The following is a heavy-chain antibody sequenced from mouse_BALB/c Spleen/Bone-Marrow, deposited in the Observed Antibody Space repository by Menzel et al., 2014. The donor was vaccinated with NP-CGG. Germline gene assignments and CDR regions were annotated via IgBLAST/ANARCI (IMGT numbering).Heavy chain of an antibody. CDR1: GYAFSSSW. D-gene: IGHD3-1*01. CDR2: IYPGDGDT. CDR3: ARQLGLYAMDY. V-gene: IGHV1-82*01. Sequence: VQRVESGPELVKPGASVKISCKASGYAFSSSWMNWVKQRPGQGLEWIGRIYPGDGDTNYNGKFKGKATLTADKSSSTAYMQLSSLTSVDSAVYFCARQLGLYAMDYWGQGTSVTVSS. J-gene: IGHJ4*01.